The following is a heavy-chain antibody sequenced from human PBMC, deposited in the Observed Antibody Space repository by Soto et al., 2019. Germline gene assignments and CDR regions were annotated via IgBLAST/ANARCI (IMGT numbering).Heavy chain of an antibody. J-gene: IGHJ6*04. CDR3: ERDGIISWDSYDYQGMDV. D-gene: IGHD5-18*01. Sequence: EVQLVESGGGLVQPGGPLRLSCAASGFTFRTYWLSWVRQVPGKGLEWVGNINLDGSEKNYVDAGKGRFTIARDNARNSLYLQMSSLRAEDTALYYCERDGIISWDSYDYQGMDVWGEGTTVTVSS. CDR1: GFTFRTYW. V-gene: IGHV3-7*05. CDR2: INLDGSEK.